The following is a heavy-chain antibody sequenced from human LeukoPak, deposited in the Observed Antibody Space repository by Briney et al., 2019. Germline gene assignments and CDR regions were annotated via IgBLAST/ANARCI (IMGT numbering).Heavy chain of an antibody. CDR2: ISDNGGGR. D-gene: IGHD4/OR15-4a*01. CDR3: AKESGALGAPLYDY. CDR1: GFTFSTYP. Sequence: GGSLRLSCAASGFTFSTYPMHWVRQAPGEGLEWVSGISDNGGGRYYADSVKGRFTISRDNSKNMLYLQMNSLRAEDTAVYYCAKESGALGAPLYDYWGRGILVTASS. V-gene: IGHV3-23*01. J-gene: IGHJ4*02.